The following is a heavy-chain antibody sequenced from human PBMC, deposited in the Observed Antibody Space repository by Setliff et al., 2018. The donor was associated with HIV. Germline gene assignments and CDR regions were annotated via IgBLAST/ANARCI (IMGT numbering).Heavy chain of an antibody. V-gene: IGHV1-18*01. CDR1: GYTFTSYG. Sequence: ASVKVSCKASGYTFTSYGISWVRQAPGQGLEWMGWISAYNGNTNYAQKLQGRVTMTTDTSTSTAHMELRSLRSDDTAVYYCARDQIPRIVGATGFDYWGQGTLVTVSS. D-gene: IGHD1-26*01. CDR2: ISAYNGNT. J-gene: IGHJ4*02. CDR3: ARDQIPRIVGATGFDY.